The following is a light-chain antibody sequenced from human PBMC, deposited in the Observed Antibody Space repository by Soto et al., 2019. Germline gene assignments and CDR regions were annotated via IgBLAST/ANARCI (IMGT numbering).Light chain of an antibody. CDR3: QQYNSRTWT. J-gene: IGKJ1*01. Sequence: DIPMTQSPSTLSASVGDRVTITCRASQSISSWLAWYQQKPGKAPKLLIYKASSLESGVPSRFSGSGSGTAFTLTISSLQPDDFATYYCQQYNSRTWTFGQGTKVEIK. CDR1: QSISSW. CDR2: KAS. V-gene: IGKV1-5*03.